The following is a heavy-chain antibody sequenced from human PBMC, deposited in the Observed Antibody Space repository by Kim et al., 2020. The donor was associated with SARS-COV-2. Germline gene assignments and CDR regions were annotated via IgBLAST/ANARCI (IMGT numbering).Heavy chain of an antibody. D-gene: IGHD2-2*01. V-gene: IGHV3-13*01. CDR2: IGTAGDT. J-gene: IGHJ6*03. Sequence: GGSLRLSCAASGFTFSSYDMHWVRQATGKGLGWVSAIGTAGDTYYPGSVKGRFTISRENAKNSLYLQMNSLRAGDTAVYYCARGTTNCSSTSCYPWDYYYYYMDVWGKGTTVTVSS. CDR3: ARGTTNCSSTSCYPWDYYYYYMDV. CDR1: GFTFSSYD.